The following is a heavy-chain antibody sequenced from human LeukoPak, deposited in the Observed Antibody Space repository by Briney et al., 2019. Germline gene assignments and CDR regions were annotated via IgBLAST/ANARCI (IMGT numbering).Heavy chain of an antibody. Sequence: QPGRSLRLSCAASGFTFSSYAMSWVRQAPGKGLEWVSAISGSGGSTYYADSVKGRFTISRDNSKNTLYLQMNSLRAEDTAVYYCARNSGSYQFVYYYYYGMDVWGQGTTVTVSS. CDR2: ISGSGGST. V-gene: IGHV3-23*01. CDR1: GFTFSSYA. J-gene: IGHJ6*02. D-gene: IGHD1-26*01. CDR3: ARNSGSYQFVYYYYYGMDV.